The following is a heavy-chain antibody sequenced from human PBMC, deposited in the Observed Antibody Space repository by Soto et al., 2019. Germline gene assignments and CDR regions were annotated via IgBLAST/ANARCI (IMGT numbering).Heavy chain of an antibody. CDR3: AKALSRYCSGGSCQEFDY. V-gene: IGHV3-23*01. CDR2: ISGSGGST. D-gene: IGHD2-15*01. Sequence: GGSLRLSCAASGFTFSSYAMSWVRQAPGKGLEWVSAISGSGGSTYYADSVKGRFTISRDNSKNTLYLQMNSLRAEDTAVYYCAKALSRYCSGGSCQEFDYWGQGTLVTVSS. J-gene: IGHJ4*02. CDR1: GFTFSSYA.